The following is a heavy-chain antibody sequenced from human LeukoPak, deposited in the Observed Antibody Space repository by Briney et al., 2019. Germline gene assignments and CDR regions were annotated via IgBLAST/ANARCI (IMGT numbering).Heavy chain of an antibody. CDR3: ARRLDYGSGSSYGMDV. D-gene: IGHD3-16*01. CDR1: GGSISSSTYY. CDR2: VYYSGNT. Sequence: SETLSLTCIVSGGSISSSTYYWGWIRQPPGKGLERIGTVYYSGNTYYNPSLKSRVTISVDTSKNQFSLKLSSVTAADTAVYYCARRLDYGSGSSYGMDVWGQGTTVTVSS. V-gene: IGHV4-39*01. J-gene: IGHJ6*02.